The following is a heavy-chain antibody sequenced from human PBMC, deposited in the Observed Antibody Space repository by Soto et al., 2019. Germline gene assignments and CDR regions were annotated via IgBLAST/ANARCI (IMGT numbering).Heavy chain of an antibody. CDR1: GFTFSSYG. Sequence: QVQLVESGGGVVQPGRSLRLSCAASGFTFSSYGMHWVRQAPGKGLEWVAVIWYDGSNKYYADSVKGRFTISRDNSKNTLYLQMNSLRAEDTAVYYCARAVGATPGWYFDLWGRGTLVTVSS. V-gene: IGHV3-33*01. CDR2: IWYDGSNK. J-gene: IGHJ2*01. D-gene: IGHD1-26*01. CDR3: ARAVGATPGWYFDL.